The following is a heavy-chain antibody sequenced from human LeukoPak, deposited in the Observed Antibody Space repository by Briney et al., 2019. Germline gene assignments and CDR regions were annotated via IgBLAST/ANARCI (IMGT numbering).Heavy chain of an antibody. V-gene: IGHV3-15*01. Sequence: GGSLRLSCAASGFTFSNAWMSWVRQAPGKGPEWVGRIKSKTDGGTTDYAAPAKGRFTISRDDSKNTLYLQMNSLKTEDTAVYYCTTAPQNYYDSSGSDYWGQGTLVTVSS. CDR2: IKSKTDGGTT. J-gene: IGHJ4*02. D-gene: IGHD3-22*01. CDR3: TTAPQNYYDSSGSDY. CDR1: GFTFSNAW.